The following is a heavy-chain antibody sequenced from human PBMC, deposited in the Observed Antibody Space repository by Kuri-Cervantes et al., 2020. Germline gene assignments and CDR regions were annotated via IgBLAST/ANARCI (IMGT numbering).Heavy chain of an antibody. J-gene: IGHJ4*02. CDR2: IIPIFGTA. Sequence: SVKVSCKASGGTFSSYDINWVRQAPGQGLEWMGGIIPIFGTANYAQKFQGRVTMTTDTSTSTAYMELRSLRSDDTAVYYCARVPPDGYWGQGTLVTVSS. V-gene: IGHV1-69*05. CDR1: GGTFSSYD. CDR3: ARVPPDGY.